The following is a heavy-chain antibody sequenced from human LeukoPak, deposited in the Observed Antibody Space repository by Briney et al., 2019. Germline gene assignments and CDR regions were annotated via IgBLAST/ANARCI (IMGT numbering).Heavy chain of an antibody. V-gene: IGHV4-39*01. Sequence: SETLSLTCTVSGGSISSSSYYWGWIRQPPGKGLEWIGSIYYSGSTYYNPSLKSRVTISVDTSKNQFSLKLSSVTAADTAVYYCARMVPEYSSSWDGLFDYWGQGTLVTVSP. CDR2: IYYSGST. D-gene: IGHD6-13*01. CDR3: ARMVPEYSSSWDGLFDY. CDR1: GGSISSSSYY. J-gene: IGHJ4*02.